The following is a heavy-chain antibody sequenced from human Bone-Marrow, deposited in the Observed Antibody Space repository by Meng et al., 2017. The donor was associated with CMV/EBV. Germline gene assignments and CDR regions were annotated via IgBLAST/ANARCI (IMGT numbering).Heavy chain of an antibody. V-gene: IGHV3-21*01. CDR1: GFTFSSYS. D-gene: IGHD6-6*01. Sequence: GGSLRLSCAASGFTFSSYSMNWVRQAPGKGLEWVSSISSSSSYIYYADSVKGRFTISRDNAKNSLYLQMNSLRAEDTAVYYCARVTAGSSSISGDWFDPWGQGTRVTVSS. CDR3: ARVTAGSSSISGDWFDP. CDR2: ISSSSSYI. J-gene: IGHJ5*02.